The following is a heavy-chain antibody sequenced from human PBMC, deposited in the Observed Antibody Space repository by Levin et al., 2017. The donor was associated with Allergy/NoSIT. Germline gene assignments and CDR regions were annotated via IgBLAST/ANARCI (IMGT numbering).Heavy chain of an antibody. Sequence: SQTLSLTCAVYGGSFSGSYWSWIRQPPGKGLEWIGEINHSGSTNYNPSLKSRVTISVDTSKNQFSLKLSSVTAADTAVYYCARAFTSSSWTLEDYWGQGTLVTVSS. D-gene: IGHD6-13*01. CDR2: INHSGST. CDR1: GGSFSGSY. J-gene: IGHJ4*02. V-gene: IGHV4-34*01. CDR3: ARAFTSSSWTLEDY.